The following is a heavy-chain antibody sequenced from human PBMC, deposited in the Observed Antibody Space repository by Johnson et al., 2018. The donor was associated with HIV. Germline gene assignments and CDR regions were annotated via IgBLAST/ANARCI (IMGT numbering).Heavy chain of an antibody. Sequence: VQLVESGGDLVQPGGSLRLSCAASGFTFSHSAMSWVRQAPRKGLEWVSAISGSGGTTYYADSVKGRFTISRHNSKNTLYLQMNSLRAEDTAVYYCAREAYYYDSSGPGGAFDIWGQGTMVTVSS. J-gene: IGHJ3*02. V-gene: IGHV3-23*04. CDR1: GFTFSHSA. D-gene: IGHD3-22*01. CDR2: ISGSGGTT. CDR3: AREAYYYDSSGPGGAFDI.